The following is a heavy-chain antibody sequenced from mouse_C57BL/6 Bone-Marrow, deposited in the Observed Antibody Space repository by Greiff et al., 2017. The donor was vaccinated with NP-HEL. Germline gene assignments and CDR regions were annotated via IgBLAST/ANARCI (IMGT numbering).Heavy chain of an antibody. CDR2: IYPRSGNT. V-gene: IGHV1-81*01. Sequence: QVQLQQSGAELARPGASVKLSCKASGYTFTSYGISWVKQRTGQGLEWIGEIYPRSGNTYYNEKFKGKATLTADKSTSTAYMELRSLTSEDSAVYFCARERLLRGFDYWGQGTTLTVSS. CDR1: GYTFTSYG. D-gene: IGHD2-3*01. J-gene: IGHJ2*01. CDR3: ARERLLRGFDY.